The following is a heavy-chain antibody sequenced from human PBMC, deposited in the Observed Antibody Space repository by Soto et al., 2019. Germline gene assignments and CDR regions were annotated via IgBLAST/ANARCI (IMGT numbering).Heavy chain of an antibody. CDR3: ARDFTDSSGPTLGMGV. J-gene: IGHJ6*02. CDR1: GGSISSGGYY. V-gene: IGHV4-31*03. CDR2: IYYSGST. Sequence: QVQLQESGPGLVKPSQTLSLTCTVSGGSISSGGYYWSWIRQHPGKGLEWIGYIYYSGSTYYNPSLKSRVTISVDTSKDQFSLKLSSVTAADTAVYYCARDFTDSSGPTLGMGVWGQGTTVTVSS. D-gene: IGHD6-19*01.